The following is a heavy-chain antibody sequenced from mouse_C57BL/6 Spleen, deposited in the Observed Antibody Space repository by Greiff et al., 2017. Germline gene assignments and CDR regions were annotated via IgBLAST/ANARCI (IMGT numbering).Heavy chain of an antibody. J-gene: IGHJ3*01. V-gene: IGHV1-55*01. CDR2: IYPGSGST. D-gene: IGHD2-3*01. CDR1: GYTFTSYW. CDR3: ASLYDGYPVWFAY. Sequence: QVQLQQPGAELVKPGASVKMSCKASGYTFTSYWITWVKQRPGQGLEWIGDIYPGSGSTNYNEKFKSKATLTVETSSSTAYMQLSSLTSEDSAVYYCASLYDGYPVWFAYWGQGTLVTVSA.